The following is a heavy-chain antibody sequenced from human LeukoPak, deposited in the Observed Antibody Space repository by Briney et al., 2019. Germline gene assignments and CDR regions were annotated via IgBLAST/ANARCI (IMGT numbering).Heavy chain of an antibody. V-gene: IGHV1-2*02. CDR1: GYTFTGYY. CDR3: ARVLRYFDRTMGY. Sequence: ASVKVSCKASGYTFTGYYMHWVRQAPGQGLEWMGWINPNSGGTNYAQKFQGRVTMTRDTSISTAYMELSRLRSDDTAVYYCARVLRYFDRTMGYWGQGTLVTVSP. D-gene: IGHD3-9*01. J-gene: IGHJ4*02. CDR2: INPNSGGT.